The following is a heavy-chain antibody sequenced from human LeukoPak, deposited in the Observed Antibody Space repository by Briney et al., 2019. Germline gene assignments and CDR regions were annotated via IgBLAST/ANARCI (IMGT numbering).Heavy chain of an antibody. CDR2: MNPNTGST. J-gene: IGHJ4*02. CDR3: ARARFDCSTFSCYLFDS. CDR1: GYTFASYD. V-gene: IGHV1-8*01. D-gene: IGHD2-2*01. Sequence: RASVKVSCKASGYTFASYDINWVRQAPGQGLEWMGWMNPNTGSTGYAQTFQGRVTITRSTSISTAYMELSSLRSEDTAVYYCARARFDCSTFSCYLFDSWGQGTPVTVSS.